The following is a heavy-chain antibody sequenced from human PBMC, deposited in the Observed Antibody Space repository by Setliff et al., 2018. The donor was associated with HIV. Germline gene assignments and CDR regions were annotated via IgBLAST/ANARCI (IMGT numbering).Heavy chain of an antibody. CDR3: ARGPNYYDRGSYYNFDY. V-gene: IGHV1-2*02. J-gene: IGHJ4*02. CDR2: INSNSGGT. Sequence: ASVKVSCKASGYTFTDYYVHWVRQAPGQGLEWMGWINSNSGGTNYAQRFRGRVTMTRDTSISTAYMGLSRLTSDDTAVYYCARGPNYYDRGSYYNFDYWGEGTLVTVSS. CDR1: GYTFTDYY. D-gene: IGHD3-22*01.